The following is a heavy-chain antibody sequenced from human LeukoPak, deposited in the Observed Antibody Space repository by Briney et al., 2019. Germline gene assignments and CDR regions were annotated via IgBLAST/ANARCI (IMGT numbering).Heavy chain of an antibody. Sequence: ASVKVSRKASGGTFISYAISWVRQAPAQGLEWMGGIIPIFGTANYAQKFQGRVTITTDESTSTAYMELRSLRSDDTAVYYCARGASYAFDIWGQGTMVTVSS. CDR3: ARGASYAFDI. CDR1: GGTFISYA. V-gene: IGHV1-69*05. D-gene: IGHD1-26*01. J-gene: IGHJ3*02. CDR2: IIPIFGTA.